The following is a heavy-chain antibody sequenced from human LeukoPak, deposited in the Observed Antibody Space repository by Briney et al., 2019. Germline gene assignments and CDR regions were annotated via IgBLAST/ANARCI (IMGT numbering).Heavy chain of an antibody. V-gene: IGHV4-4*02. Sequence: PSETLSLTCAVPGGSISSSNWWSWVGQPPGKGREWIGEIYHSGSTNYNPSLKSRVTISVDKSKNQSSLKLSSVTAADTAVYYCARRRYCSGGSCQVDYWGQGTLVTVSS. J-gene: IGHJ4*02. CDR3: ARRRYCSGGSCQVDY. D-gene: IGHD2-15*01. CDR2: IYHSGST. CDR1: GGSISSSNW.